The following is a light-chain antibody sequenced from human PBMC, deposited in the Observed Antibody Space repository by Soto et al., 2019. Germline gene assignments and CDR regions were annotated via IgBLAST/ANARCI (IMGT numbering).Light chain of an antibody. J-gene: IGKJ1*01. CDR3: QQSYSTPL. V-gene: IGKV1-39*01. CDR1: QSISNS. Sequence: DIQMTQSPSSLSASVGDSVTITCRASQSISNSLNWYQQKPGRXPXXLIYAASSLQSGVPSRFSGRGSGTDFILTISSLQPEDFATDYCQQSYSTPLFGQGTKVDIK. CDR2: AAS.